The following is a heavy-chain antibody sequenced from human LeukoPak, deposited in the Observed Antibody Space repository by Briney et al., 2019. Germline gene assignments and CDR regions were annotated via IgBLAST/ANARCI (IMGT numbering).Heavy chain of an antibody. J-gene: IGHJ4*02. CDR3: ARHDPPRWPYYFDY. CDR1: GGSISTTYYY. CDR2: IYISGSA. V-gene: IGHV4-39*01. Sequence: PPQTLSLTCTVSGGSISTTYYYWGRIRHPPGKGLEWIASIYISGSAYYNPSLNSRVTISVDTSKNQFSLKLTSVTAADTAVYYCARHDPPRWPYYFDYWGQGTLVTVSS. D-gene: IGHD4-23*01.